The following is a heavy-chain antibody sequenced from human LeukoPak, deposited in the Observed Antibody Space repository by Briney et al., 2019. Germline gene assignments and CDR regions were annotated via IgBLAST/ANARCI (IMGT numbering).Heavy chain of an antibody. Sequence: PGGSLRLSCAASGFTFSSYAMSWVRQAPGKGLEWVSAISGSGGSTYYADSVKGRFTISRDNSKNTLYLQMNSLRAEDTAVYYCATLGYCSGGSCYPPTWYYGMDVWGQGTTVTVSS. J-gene: IGHJ6*02. V-gene: IGHV3-23*01. CDR3: ATLGYCSGGSCYPPTWYYGMDV. CDR2: ISGSGGST. D-gene: IGHD2-15*01. CDR1: GFTFSSYA.